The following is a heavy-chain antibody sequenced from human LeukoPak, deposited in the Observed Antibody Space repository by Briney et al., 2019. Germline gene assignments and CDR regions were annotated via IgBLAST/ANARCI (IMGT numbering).Heavy chain of an antibody. CDR2: MNPNSGNT. CDR3: ARLGWSGYLRADAFDI. D-gene: IGHD3-3*01. Sequence: ASVKVSCKASGYTFTSYDINWVRQATGQGLEWMGWMNPNSGNTGYAQKFQGRVTITRNTSISTAYMELSSLRSEDTAVYYCARLGWSGYLRADAFDIWGQGTMVTVSS. CDR1: GYTFTSYD. J-gene: IGHJ3*02. V-gene: IGHV1-8*03.